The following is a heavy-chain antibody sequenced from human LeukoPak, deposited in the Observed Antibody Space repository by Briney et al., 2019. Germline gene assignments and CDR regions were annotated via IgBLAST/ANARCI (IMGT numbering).Heavy chain of an antibody. CDR3: ASSLLGARTAYSSGPPYY. CDR2: IYYSGST. Sequence: PSETLSLTCTVSGGSISSYYWSWIRQPPGKGLEWIGYIYYSGSTNYNPSLKSRVTISVDTSKNQFSLKLSSVTAADTAVYYCASSLLGARTAYSSGPPYYWGQGTLVTVSS. CDR1: GGSISSYY. V-gene: IGHV4-59*08. J-gene: IGHJ4*02. D-gene: IGHD6-19*01.